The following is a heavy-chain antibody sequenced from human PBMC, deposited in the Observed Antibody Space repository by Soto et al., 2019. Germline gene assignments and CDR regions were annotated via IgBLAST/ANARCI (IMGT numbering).Heavy chain of an antibody. CDR3: ARGWGYDSNDYYHAY. J-gene: IGHJ4*02. Sequence: QVQLVQSGAEVKKPGASVKVSCKASGYTFTGYYMHWVRQAPGQGLEWMGWINPNSGGTNYAQKFQGWVTMTRDTSISTAYMELSRLRSDDTAVYYCARGWGYDSNDYYHAYWGQGTLVIVSS. D-gene: IGHD3-22*01. CDR1: GYTFTGYY. V-gene: IGHV1-2*04. CDR2: INPNSGGT.